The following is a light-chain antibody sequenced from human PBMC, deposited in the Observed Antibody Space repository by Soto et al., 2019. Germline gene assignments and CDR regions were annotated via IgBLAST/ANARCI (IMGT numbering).Light chain of an antibody. CDR1: QNVSNNY. Sequence: EIVLTQSPGTLSLSPGERATLSCRASQNVSNNYLAWYQQKPGQAPRLLIYGASNRATGIPDRFSGSGSGTEFTLTISSLQSEDFGVYYCQQNKDWPGTFGQGTKVDIK. CDR2: GAS. J-gene: IGKJ1*01. CDR3: QQNKDWPGT. V-gene: IGKV3-20*01.